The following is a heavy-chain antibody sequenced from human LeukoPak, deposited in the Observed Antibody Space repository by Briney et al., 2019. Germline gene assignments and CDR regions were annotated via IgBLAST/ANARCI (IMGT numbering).Heavy chain of an antibody. V-gene: IGHV4-59*01. J-gene: IGHJ4*02. CDR1: GGSTSNYY. CDR2: IYYNGNT. Sequence: SETLSLTCTVSGGSTSNYYWSWIRQPPGKGLEWIGYIYYNGNTNYNPSLQSRVTISVSTSKNQFSLKLTSVTGADTAVYYCARGPSRYYFDYWGQGTLVTVSS. D-gene: IGHD6-6*01. CDR3: ARGPSRYYFDY.